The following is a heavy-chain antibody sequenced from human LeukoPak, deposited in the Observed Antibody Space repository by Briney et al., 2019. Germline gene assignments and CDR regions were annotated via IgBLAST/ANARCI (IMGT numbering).Heavy chain of an antibody. CDR1: GFTFSNAW. CDR3: AKDRYSSSWYWDY. Sequence: GGSLRLSCAASGFTFSNAWMSWVRQAPGKGLEWVGRIKSKTDGGTTDYAAPVKGRFTISRDDSKNTLYLQMNSLRVEDTAVYYCAKDRYSSSWYWDYWGQGTLVTLSS. D-gene: IGHD6-13*01. J-gene: IGHJ4*02. V-gene: IGHV3-15*01. CDR2: IKSKTDGGTT.